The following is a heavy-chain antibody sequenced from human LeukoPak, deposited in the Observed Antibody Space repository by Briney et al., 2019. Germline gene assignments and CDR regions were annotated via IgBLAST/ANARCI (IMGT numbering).Heavy chain of an antibody. CDR2: IYHSGST. Sequence: SETLSLTCAVSGYSISSGYYWGWIRQPPGKGLEWSGSIYHSGSTYYNPSLKSRVTISVDTSKNQFSLKLSSVTAADTAVYYCARTIDGYNPDFDYWGQGTLVTVSS. CDR1: GYSISSGYY. V-gene: IGHV4-38-2*01. CDR3: ARTIDGYNPDFDY. D-gene: IGHD5-24*01. J-gene: IGHJ4*02.